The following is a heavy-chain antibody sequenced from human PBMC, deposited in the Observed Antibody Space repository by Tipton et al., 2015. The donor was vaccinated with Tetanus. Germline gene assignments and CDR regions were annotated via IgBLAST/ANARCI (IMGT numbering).Heavy chain of an antibody. CDR1: GFTFSSYG. Sequence: SLRLSCAASGFTFSSYGMHWVRQAPGKGLEWVAVIWYDGSNKYSADSGKGRFTISRDNSKNMLYLQMNSLRAGDTAVYYCARDLRPQLWLGELIDYWGQGTLVGVS. V-gene: IGHV3-33*01. D-gene: IGHD3-10*01. CDR3: ARDLRPQLWLGELIDY. J-gene: IGHJ4*02. CDR2: IWYDGSNK.